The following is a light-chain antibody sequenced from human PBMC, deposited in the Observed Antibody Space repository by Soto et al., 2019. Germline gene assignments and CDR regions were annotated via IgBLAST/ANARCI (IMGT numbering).Light chain of an antibody. CDR3: NSYTSQNTRV. CDR1: SSDVGGYNH. V-gene: IGLV2-14*01. J-gene: IGLJ3*02. CDR2: EVT. Sequence: QSALTQPASVSVSPGQSITISCTGTSSDVGGYNHVSWYQQHPGKAPKLIIYEVTNRPSGVSSRFSRSKSGNTASLTISGLQAEDEADYFCNSYTSQNTRVFGGGTKLTVL.